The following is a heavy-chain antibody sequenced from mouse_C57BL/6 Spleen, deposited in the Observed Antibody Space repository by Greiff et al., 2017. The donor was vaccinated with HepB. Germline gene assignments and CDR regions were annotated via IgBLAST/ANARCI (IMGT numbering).Heavy chain of an antibody. Sequence: DVMLVESGGGLVKPGGSLKLSCAASGFTFSDYGMHWVRQAPEKGLEWVAYISSGSSTIYYADTVKGRFTISRDNAKNTLFLQMTSLRSEDTAMYYCARRSFTTVVATKGYYFDYWGQGTTLTVSS. CDR3: ARRSFTTVVATKGYYFDY. V-gene: IGHV5-17*01. J-gene: IGHJ2*01. CDR1: GFTFSDYG. CDR2: ISSGSSTI. D-gene: IGHD1-1*01.